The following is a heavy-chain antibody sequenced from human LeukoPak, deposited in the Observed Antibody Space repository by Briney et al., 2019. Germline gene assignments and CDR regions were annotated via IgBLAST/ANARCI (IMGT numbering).Heavy chain of an antibody. J-gene: IGHJ4*02. V-gene: IGHV1-2*02. CDR1: GYTFTGYY. CDR3: ARDSSRGNYVWGSYRLDY. D-gene: IGHD3-16*02. Sequence: GASVKVSCKASGYTFTGYYMHWVRQAPGQGLEWMGWINPNSGGTNYAQKSQGRVTMTRDTSISTAYMELSRLRSDDTAVYYCARDSSRGNYVWGSYRLDYWGQGTLVTVSS. CDR2: INPNSGGT.